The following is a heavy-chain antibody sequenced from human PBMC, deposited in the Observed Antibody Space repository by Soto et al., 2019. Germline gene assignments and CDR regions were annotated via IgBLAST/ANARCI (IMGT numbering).Heavy chain of an antibody. CDR3: AKGYYDFWSGRYYYYYYYMDV. CDR2: ISGSGGST. J-gene: IGHJ6*03. V-gene: IGHV3-23*01. Sequence: GGSLRLSCAASGFTFSSYAMSWVRQAPGKGLEWVSAISGSGGSTYYADSVKGRFTISRDNSKNTLYLQMNSLRAEDTAVYYCAKGYYDFWSGRYYYYYYYMDVWGKGTTVTVSS. D-gene: IGHD3-3*01. CDR1: GFTFSSYA.